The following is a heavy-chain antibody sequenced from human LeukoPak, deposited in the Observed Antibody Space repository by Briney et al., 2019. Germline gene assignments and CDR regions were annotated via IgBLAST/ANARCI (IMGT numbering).Heavy chain of an antibody. J-gene: IGHJ4*02. D-gene: IGHD3-10*01. Sequence: RASVKVSCKASGGTFSSYAISWVRQAPGQGLEWMGRIIPILGIANYAQKFQGRVTITADKSTSTAYMEPSSLRSEDTAVYYCARDKGSHYYGSGSSYFDYWGQGTLVTVSS. CDR2: IIPILGIA. CDR3: ARDKGSHYYGSGSSYFDY. CDR1: GGTFSSYA. V-gene: IGHV1-69*04.